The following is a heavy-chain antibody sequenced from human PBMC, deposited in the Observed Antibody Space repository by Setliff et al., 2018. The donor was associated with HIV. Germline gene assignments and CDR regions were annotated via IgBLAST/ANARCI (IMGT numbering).Heavy chain of an antibody. CDR2: IYPGDSDT. J-gene: IGHJ6*02. CDR3: ARLLMPRGFSYGSYYYYGMDV. Sequence: PGESLKISCKGSGYSFTTYWIGWVRQMPGKGLEWMGMIYPGDSDTRYSPSFQGQVTISAYKSISTAYLQWSSLKASDTAMYYCARLLMPRGFSYGSYYYYGMDVWGQGTAVTVSS. D-gene: IGHD5-18*01. CDR1: GYSFTTYW. V-gene: IGHV5-51*01.